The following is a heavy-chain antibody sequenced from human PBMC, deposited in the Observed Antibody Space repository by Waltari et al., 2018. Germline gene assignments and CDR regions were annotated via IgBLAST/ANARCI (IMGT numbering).Heavy chain of an antibody. V-gene: IGHV1-69*12. CDR2: IMPMDGTP. J-gene: IGHJ3*01. CDR1: GGSFGTYA. D-gene: IGHD1-26*01. Sequence: QVHLVQSGAEVRKPGSSVRVSCEASGGSFGTYAITWVRQAPGQGLEWMAGIMPMDGTPNYAQKFQGRVTIAADESTRTAYMELSSLRSDDTAVYYCAKRIVGGPFDVWGQGTVVTVSS. CDR3: AKRIVGGPFDV.